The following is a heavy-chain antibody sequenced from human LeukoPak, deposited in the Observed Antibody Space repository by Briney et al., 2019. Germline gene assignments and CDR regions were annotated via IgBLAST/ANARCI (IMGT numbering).Heavy chain of an antibody. Sequence: PSETLSLTCAVSGGSISSGGYSWSWIRQPPGKGLEWIGYIYHSGSTYYNPSLKSRVTISVDRSKNQFSLKLSSVTAADTAVYYCARANDILTGFDYWGQGTLVTVSS. CDR3: ARANDILTGFDY. V-gene: IGHV4-30-2*01. CDR1: GGSISSGGYS. J-gene: IGHJ4*02. D-gene: IGHD3-9*01. CDR2: IYHSGST.